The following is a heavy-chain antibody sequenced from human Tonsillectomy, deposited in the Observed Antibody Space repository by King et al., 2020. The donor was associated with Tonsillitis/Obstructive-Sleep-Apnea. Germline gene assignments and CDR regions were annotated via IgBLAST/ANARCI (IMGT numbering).Heavy chain of an antibody. J-gene: IGHJ4*02. CDR3: ASAQFGSSGYYL. V-gene: IGHV3-23*04. D-gene: IGHD3-22*01. CDR2: ISGSGGNT. CDR1: EFTFSNYA. Sequence: VQLVESGGGLVQPGGSLRLSCAASEFTFSNYAMTWVRQAPGKGLEWVSTISGSGGNTYYADSVKGRFTISRDNSKNTLYLQMNSLRAEDTAIYYCASAQFGSSGYYLWGQGTLVTVSS.